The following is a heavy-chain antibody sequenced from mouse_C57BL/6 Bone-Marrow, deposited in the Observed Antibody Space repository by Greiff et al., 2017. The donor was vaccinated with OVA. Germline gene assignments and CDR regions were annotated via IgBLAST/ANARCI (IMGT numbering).Heavy chain of an antibody. D-gene: IGHD3-1*01. CDR3: ARDRVDFDY. Sequence: EVQVVESGGGLVKPGGSLKLSCAASGFTFSSYAMSWVRQTPEKRLEWVATISDGGSYTYYPDNVKGRFTISRDNAKNNLYLQRSHLKSEDTAMYYCARDRVDFDYWGQGTTLTVSS. CDR2: ISDGGSYT. V-gene: IGHV5-4*01. J-gene: IGHJ2*01. CDR1: GFTFSSYA.